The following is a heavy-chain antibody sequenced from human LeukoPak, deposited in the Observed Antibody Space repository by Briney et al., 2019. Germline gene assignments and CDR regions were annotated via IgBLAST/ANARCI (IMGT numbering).Heavy chain of an antibody. Sequence: PSETLSLTCAVYGGSFSGYYWSWIRQPPGKGLEWIGEINHSGSTNYNPSLKSRVTLSVDTSKNQFSLKLSSVTAADTAVYYCARGVTVTTQNWFDPWGQGTLVTVSS. V-gene: IGHV4-34*01. CDR2: INHSGST. J-gene: IGHJ5*02. CDR3: ARGVTVTTQNWFDP. D-gene: IGHD4-17*01. CDR1: GGSFSGYY.